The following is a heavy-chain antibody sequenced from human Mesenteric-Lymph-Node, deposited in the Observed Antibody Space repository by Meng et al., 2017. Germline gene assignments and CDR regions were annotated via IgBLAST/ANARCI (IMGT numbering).Heavy chain of an antibody. CDR1: GYTFTDYH. V-gene: IGHV1-2*02. CDR3: ARDQNYDILTGYSLDAFDI. CDR2: INPNSGGT. J-gene: IGHJ3*02. Sequence: ASVKVSCKASGYTFTDYHMHWVRQAPGQGLEWMGWINPNSGGTNYAQKFQGRVTMTRDTSISTAYMELSRLRSDDTAVYYCARDQNYDILTGYSLDAFDIWGQGTMVTVSS. D-gene: IGHD3-9*01.